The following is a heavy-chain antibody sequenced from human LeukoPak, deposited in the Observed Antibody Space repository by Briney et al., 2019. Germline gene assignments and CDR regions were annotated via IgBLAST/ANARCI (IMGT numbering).Heavy chain of an antibody. V-gene: IGHV3-23*01. CDR2: ISGSGGSA. J-gene: IGHJ4*02. Sequence: GESLKISCEASGFTFSTYAMSWVRQAPGKGLEWVSGISGSGGSAYYADSVKGRFTISRDNSNNTLYLQMNSLRAEDTAVYYCATTRGYNYNYCFDYWGQGSLVTVSS. D-gene: IGHD5-18*01. CDR3: ATTRGYNYNYCFDY. CDR1: GFTFSTYA.